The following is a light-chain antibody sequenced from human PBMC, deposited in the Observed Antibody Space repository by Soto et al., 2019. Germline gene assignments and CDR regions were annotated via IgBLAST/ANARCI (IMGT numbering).Light chain of an antibody. Sequence: EIVLTQSPATLSLSPGERATLSCRASQSINRHLAWYRQKPGQAPRLLIYDASNRATGIPARFSGSGSGTDFTLTISSLEPEDFGVHYCQQRSNWPPVTFGGGTKVEIK. CDR3: QQRSNWPPVT. CDR2: DAS. V-gene: IGKV3-11*01. CDR1: QSINRH. J-gene: IGKJ4*01.